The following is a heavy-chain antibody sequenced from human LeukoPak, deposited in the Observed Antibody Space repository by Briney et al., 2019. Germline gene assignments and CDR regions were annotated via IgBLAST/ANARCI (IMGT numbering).Heavy chain of an antibody. J-gene: IGHJ5*02. D-gene: IGHD1-7*01. CDR2: ISAYNGNT. Sequence: GASVKVSCKASGYTFTSYGISWVRQAPGQGLEWMGWISAYNGNTNYAQKLQGRVTMTTDTSTSTAYMELRSLRSDDTAVYYCVLEGNWNYIARLGITGFDPWGQGTLVTVSS. CDR1: GYTFTSYG. V-gene: IGHV1-18*01. CDR3: VLEGNWNYIARLGITGFDP.